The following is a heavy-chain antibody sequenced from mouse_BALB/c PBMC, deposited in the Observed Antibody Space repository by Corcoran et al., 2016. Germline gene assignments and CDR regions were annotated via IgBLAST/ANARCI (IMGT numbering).Heavy chain of an antibody. CDR2: INPYNDGT. J-gene: IGHJ4*01. CDR3: ARPYGNYMYYYAMDY. Sequence: EVQLQQSGPELVKPGASVKMSCKASGYTFTSYVMHWVKQKPGQGLEWIGYINPYNDGTKYNEKFKGKATLTSDKSSSTAYMELSSLTSEDSAVYYCARPYGNYMYYYAMDYWGQGTSVTVSS. CDR1: GYTFTSYV. V-gene: IGHV1S136*01. D-gene: IGHD2-1*01.